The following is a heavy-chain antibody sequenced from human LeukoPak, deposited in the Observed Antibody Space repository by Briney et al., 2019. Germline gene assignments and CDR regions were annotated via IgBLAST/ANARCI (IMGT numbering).Heavy chain of an antibody. CDR2: INPNSGGT. CDR1: GYTFTGYY. D-gene: IGHD1-1*01. CDR3: ARPMTGTGLTYYYYGMDI. V-gene: IGHV1-2*02. J-gene: IGHJ6*02. Sequence: ASVKVSCKASGYTFTGYYSHWVRQAPGQGLEWLGWINPNSGGTHYAQKFQGRVTVTRDTSISTAYMELNSLRSEDTALYYCARPMTGTGLTYYYYGMDIWGQGTTVTVSS.